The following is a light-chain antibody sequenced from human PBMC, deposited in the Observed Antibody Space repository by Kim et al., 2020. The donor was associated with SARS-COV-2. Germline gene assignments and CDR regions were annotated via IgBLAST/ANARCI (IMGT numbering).Light chain of an antibody. V-gene: IGKV1-5*03. Sequence: SAYVGDRGTITCRASQTISNWLAWYQQRPGQAPKLLIYKASYLESGVPSRFSGSGSGTEFTLTISSLQPDDFATYYCQQYNSYWTFGQGTKVDIK. J-gene: IGKJ1*01. CDR2: KAS. CDR1: QTISNW. CDR3: QQYNSYWT.